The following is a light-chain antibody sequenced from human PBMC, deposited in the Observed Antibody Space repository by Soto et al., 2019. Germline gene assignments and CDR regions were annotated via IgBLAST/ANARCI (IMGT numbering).Light chain of an antibody. Sequence: QSARTQPRSLSVSPGQSVTISFTGTSSDVGGYNYVSCYQQHPGKAPKLMIYDVSKRPSGVPDRFSGSKSGNTASLTISGLQAEDEADYYCCSYAGSYTFVFGTGTKVTVL. CDR2: DVS. V-gene: IGLV2-11*01. CDR3: CSYAGSYTFV. CDR1: SSDVGGYNY. J-gene: IGLJ1*01.